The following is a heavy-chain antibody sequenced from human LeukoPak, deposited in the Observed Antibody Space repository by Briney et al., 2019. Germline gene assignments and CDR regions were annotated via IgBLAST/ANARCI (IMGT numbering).Heavy chain of an antibody. V-gene: IGHV1-69*05. J-gene: IGHJ5*02. Sequence: GSSVKVSCKASGGTFSSYAISWVRQAPGQGLELMGGIIPIFVTANYAQKFQGRVTITTAESTSTAYMEMSSRRSEDTAVYYCARQGEEYCSSTSCPWFAPCGQGTLVTVSS. CDR2: IIPIFVTA. CDR1: GGTFSSYA. CDR3: ARQGEEYCSSTSCPWFAP. D-gene: IGHD2-2*01.